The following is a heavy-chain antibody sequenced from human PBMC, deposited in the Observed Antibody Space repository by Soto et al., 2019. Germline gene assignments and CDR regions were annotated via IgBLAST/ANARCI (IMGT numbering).Heavy chain of an antibody. CDR2: IKSKTHGGTT. CDR1: GFTFSDAW. V-gene: IGHV3-15*07. D-gene: IGHD2-15*01. J-gene: IGHJ3*02. Sequence: GGSLRLSCAASGFTFSDAWMNWVRQAPGKGLEWVGLIKSKTHGGTTEYAAPVKGRSTISRDDSKNTLCLQMNSLKTEDTAVYYCATVLGPSFCTGGSCYYAFDIWGQGTMVTVSS. CDR3: ATVLGPSFCTGGSCYYAFDI.